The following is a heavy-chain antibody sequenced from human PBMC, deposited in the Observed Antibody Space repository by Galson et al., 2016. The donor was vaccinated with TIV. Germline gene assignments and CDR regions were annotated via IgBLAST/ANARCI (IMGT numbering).Heavy chain of an antibody. D-gene: IGHD2-2*01. CDR2: IRAYSGDT. V-gene: IGHV1-18*01. Sequence: SVKVSCKASGYTFRNYAMNWMRQAPGRGLEWMGWIRAYSGDTNFAQKVQGRVSVTTDSSTKTAYMELRSLRSDDTAVYFCATLHCSSSSCYFGLDAFDVWGQGTKVTVSS. CDR1: GYTFRNYA. J-gene: IGHJ3*01. CDR3: ATLHCSSSSCYFGLDAFDV.